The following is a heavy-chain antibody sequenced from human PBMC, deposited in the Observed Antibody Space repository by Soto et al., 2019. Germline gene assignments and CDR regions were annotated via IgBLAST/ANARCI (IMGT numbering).Heavy chain of an antibody. V-gene: IGHV1-69*01. J-gene: IGHJ6*02. CDR1: GGTFSRYS. Sequence: QVQLVQSGAEVKKPGSSVKVSCKISGGTFSRYSISWVRQAPGQGLEWMGGIVPIFGTRNYAQKFQDRVTITPDESAITAHMELSNLRSEDTAVYYCARPYEGGYSSNHHYYYALDVWGQGTAVTVSS. D-gene: IGHD3-22*01. CDR3: ARPYEGGYSSNHHYYYALDV. CDR2: IVPIFGTR.